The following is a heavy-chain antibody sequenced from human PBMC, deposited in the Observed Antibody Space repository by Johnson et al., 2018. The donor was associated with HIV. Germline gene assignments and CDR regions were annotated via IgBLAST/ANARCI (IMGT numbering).Heavy chain of an antibody. CDR1: PFTFNSNA. CDR3: ANAESNYGRAFDI. V-gene: IGHV3-20*04. D-gene: IGHD5-24*01. Sequence: VQLVESGGGLVQPGGSLRLSCAASPFTFNSNATSWVRQAPVKGLDWVSGIDWNGGRQAYVDSVKGRFTISRDNSKNSLYLQMNSLRTEDTALYYCANAESNYGRAFDIWGQGTMVTVSS. J-gene: IGHJ3*02. CDR2: IDWNGGRQ.